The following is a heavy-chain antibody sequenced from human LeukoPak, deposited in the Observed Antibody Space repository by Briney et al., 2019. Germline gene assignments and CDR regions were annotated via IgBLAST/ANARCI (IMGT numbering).Heavy chain of an antibody. Sequence: GGSLRLSCAASGFTFSSYSMNWVRQAPGKGLEWVSSISSSSSYIYYADSVKGRFTISRDNAKNSLYLQMNSLRAEDTAAYYCARDPGIAAADPYWGQGTLVTVSS. CDR3: ARDPGIAAADPY. J-gene: IGHJ4*02. CDR1: GFTFSSYS. V-gene: IGHV3-21*01. D-gene: IGHD6-13*01. CDR2: ISSSSSYI.